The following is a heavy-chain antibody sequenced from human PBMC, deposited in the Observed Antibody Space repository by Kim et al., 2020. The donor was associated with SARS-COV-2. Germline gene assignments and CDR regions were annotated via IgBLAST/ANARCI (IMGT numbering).Heavy chain of an antibody. CDR2: INHSGST. CDR1: GGSFSGYY. V-gene: IGHV4-34*01. D-gene: IGHD5-12*01. CDR3: ARDQKWLRLGYYYYYGMDV. J-gene: IGHJ6*01. Sequence: SETLSLTCAVYGGSFSGYYWSWIRQPPGKGLEWIGEINHSGSTNYNPSLKSRVTISVDTSKNQFSLKLSSVTAADTAVYYCARDQKWLRLGYYYYYGMDV.